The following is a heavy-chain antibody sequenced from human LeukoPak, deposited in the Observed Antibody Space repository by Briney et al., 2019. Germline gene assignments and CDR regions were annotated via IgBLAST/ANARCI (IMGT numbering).Heavy chain of an antibody. Sequence: SETLSLTCTVSGGSISSSRYYWGWIRQPPGKGLEWIGSIYYSGSTYYNPSLKSRVTISVDTSKNQFSLKLSSVTAADTAVYYCARHNTVVPFDYWGQGTLVTVSS. CDR3: ARHNTVVPFDY. CDR1: GGSISSSRYY. V-gene: IGHV4-39*01. CDR2: IYYSGST. D-gene: IGHD4-23*01. J-gene: IGHJ4*02.